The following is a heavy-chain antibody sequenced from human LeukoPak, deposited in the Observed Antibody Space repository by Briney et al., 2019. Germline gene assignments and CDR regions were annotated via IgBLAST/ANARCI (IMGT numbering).Heavy chain of an antibody. CDR3: AKDPLLIAMYYFDY. CDR1: GFTFSSYA. D-gene: IGHD6-13*01. CDR2: ISYDGSNK. Sequence: GGSLRLSCAASGFTFSSYAMHWVRQAPGKGLEWVAVISYDGSNKYYADSVKGRFTISRDNSKNTLYLQMNSLRAEDTAVYYCAKDPLLIAMYYFDYWGQGTLVTVSS. V-gene: IGHV3-30-3*01. J-gene: IGHJ4*02.